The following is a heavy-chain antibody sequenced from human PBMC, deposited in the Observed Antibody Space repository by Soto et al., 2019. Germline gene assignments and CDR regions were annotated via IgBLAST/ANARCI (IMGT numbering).Heavy chain of an antibody. V-gene: IGHV4-30-2*01. J-gene: IGHJ4*02. CDR2: IYHSGST. Sequence: SETLSLTCAVSGGSISSGGYSWSWIRQPPGKGLEWIGYIYHSGSTYYNPSLKSRVTISVDRSKNQFSLKRSSVTAADTAVYYCARGGGYGGNPFDYWGQGTLVTVSS. CDR1: GGSISSGGYS. CDR3: ARGGGYGGNPFDY. D-gene: IGHD4-17*01.